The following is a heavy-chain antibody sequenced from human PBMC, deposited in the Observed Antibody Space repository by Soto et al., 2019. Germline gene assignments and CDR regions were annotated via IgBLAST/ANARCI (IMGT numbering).Heavy chain of an antibody. CDR1: GFTFSSYA. CDR2: ISDDGSNK. CDR3: ARDQFLCICGYHDY. V-gene: IGHV3-30-3*01. D-gene: IGHD2-21*01. J-gene: IGHJ4*02. Sequence: QVQLVESGGGVVQPGRSLRLSCAASGFTFSSYAIHWVRQAPGKGLEWVAVISDDGSNKYYADSVKGRFTISRDNSKNTLQMQMNSLRAEDKAWYDRARDQFLCICGYHDYWGQGTLVTVSS.